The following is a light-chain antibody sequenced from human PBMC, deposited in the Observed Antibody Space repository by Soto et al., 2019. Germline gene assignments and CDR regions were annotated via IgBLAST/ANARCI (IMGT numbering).Light chain of an antibody. V-gene: IGKV1-5*01. CDR1: QSISSW. Sequence: GDRVTITCRASQSISSWLAWYQHKPGKAPKLLIYDAASLESGVPSRFSGSGSGTEFTLTISSLQPDDFATYYCQQYNNYSWTFGQGTKVDIK. J-gene: IGKJ1*01. CDR3: QQYNNYSWT. CDR2: DAA.